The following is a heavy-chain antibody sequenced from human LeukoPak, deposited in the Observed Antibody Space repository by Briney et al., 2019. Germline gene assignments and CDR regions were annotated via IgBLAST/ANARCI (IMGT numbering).Heavy chain of an antibody. J-gene: IGHJ4*02. CDR2: ISSSSSYI. Sequence: PGGSLRLSCAASGFTFSSYSMNWVRQAPGKGLEWVSSISSSSSYIYYADSVKGRFTISRDNATNSLYLQMNSLRAEDTAVYYCARDPSFTRIAAAGTFDYWGQGTLVTVSS. D-gene: IGHD6-13*01. V-gene: IGHV3-21*01. CDR3: ARDPSFTRIAAAGTFDY. CDR1: GFTFSSYS.